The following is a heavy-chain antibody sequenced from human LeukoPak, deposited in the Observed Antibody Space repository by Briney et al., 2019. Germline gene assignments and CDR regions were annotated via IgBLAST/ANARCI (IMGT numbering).Heavy chain of an antibody. CDR3: ARGVAGTTFLSDY. V-gene: IGHV4-34*01. CDR2: INHSGST. D-gene: IGHD1-7*01. Sequence: PSETLSLTCAVYGGSFSGCYWSWIRQPPGKGLAWIGEINHSGSTNYNPSLKSRVTISVDTSKNQFSLKLSSVTAADTAVYYCARGVAGTTFLSDYWGQGTLVTVSS. CDR1: GGSFSGCY. J-gene: IGHJ4*02.